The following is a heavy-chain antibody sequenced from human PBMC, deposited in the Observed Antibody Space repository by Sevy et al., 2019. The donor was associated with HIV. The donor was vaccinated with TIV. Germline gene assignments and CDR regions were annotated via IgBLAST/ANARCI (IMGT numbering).Heavy chain of an antibody. CDR3: AKGGGHYDPDEIGYYFYYYNMDV. J-gene: IGHJ6*03. Sequence: GGSLRLSCAVSGFSFDSYGMTWVHQAPGKGLEWVSGISGSGTRTYYADSVKGRFIISRDNSKNTLYLQMNSLRSEDTAIYYCAKGGGHYDPDEIGYYFYYYNMDVWGKGTTVTVSS. D-gene: IGHD3-22*01. CDR1: GFSFDSYG. CDR2: ISGSGTRT. V-gene: IGHV3-23*01.